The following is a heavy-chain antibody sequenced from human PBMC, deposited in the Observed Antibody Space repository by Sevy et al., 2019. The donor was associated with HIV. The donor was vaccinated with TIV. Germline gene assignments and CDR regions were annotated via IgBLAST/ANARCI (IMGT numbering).Heavy chain of an antibody. CDR3: ARMVSGGLRSELIKENAFDI. CDR2: ISHGGSYE. J-gene: IGHJ3*02. CDR1: GFAFRDSA. V-gene: IGHV3-30-3*01. D-gene: IGHD2-8*01. Sequence: GGSLRLSCEASGFAFRDSAIHWVRQSPGKELEWVALISHGGSYEYYVDSVKGRFTVSSDRSKNILYLQMDSLRAEDTTVYYCARMVSGGLRSELIKENAFDIWGQGTAITVSS.